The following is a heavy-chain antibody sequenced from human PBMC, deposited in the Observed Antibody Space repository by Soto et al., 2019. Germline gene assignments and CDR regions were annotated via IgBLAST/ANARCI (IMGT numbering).Heavy chain of an antibody. D-gene: IGHD1-7*01. Sequence: TLSLTCAVSGGSFTSNNWWTWVRQPPGQGLEWIGEIYRTGSTNYNPSLKSRVTISLDKSENQFSLKVTSLTAADTAVYYCASRDPGTSVDYWGHGTLVTVSS. J-gene: IGHJ4*01. CDR3: ASRDPGTSVDY. V-gene: IGHV4-4*02. CDR2: IYRTGST. CDR1: GGSFTSNNW.